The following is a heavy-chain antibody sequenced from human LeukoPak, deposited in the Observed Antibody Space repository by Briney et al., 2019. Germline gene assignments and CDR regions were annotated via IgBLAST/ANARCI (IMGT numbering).Heavy chain of an antibody. D-gene: IGHD4-17*01. J-gene: IGHJ5*02. Sequence: GGSLRLSCAASGFTLSSYAMHWVRQAPGKGLEWVAVISYDGSNKYYADSVKGRFTISRDNSKNTLYLQMNSLRAEDTAVYYCARAVYGDYVNWFDPWGQGTLVTVSS. CDR3: ARAVYGDYVNWFDP. V-gene: IGHV3-30-3*01. CDR1: GFTLSSYA. CDR2: ISYDGSNK.